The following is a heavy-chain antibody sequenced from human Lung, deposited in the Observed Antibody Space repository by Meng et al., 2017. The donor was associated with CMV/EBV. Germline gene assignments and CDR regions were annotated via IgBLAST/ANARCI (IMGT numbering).Heavy chain of an antibody. D-gene: IGHD3-10*01. CDR3: ARDYGSRRMDY. Sequence: GEXXKISCAASGFTFSSYTLNWVRQPPGEGLEWVSSITSSGSYIYYAASVKGRFTISRVNAENSLYLLMNSLRAEDTAVYFCARDYGSRRMDYWGQGTMVTVSS. J-gene: IGHJ4*02. V-gene: IGHV3-21*06. CDR2: ITSSGSYI. CDR1: GFTFSSYT.